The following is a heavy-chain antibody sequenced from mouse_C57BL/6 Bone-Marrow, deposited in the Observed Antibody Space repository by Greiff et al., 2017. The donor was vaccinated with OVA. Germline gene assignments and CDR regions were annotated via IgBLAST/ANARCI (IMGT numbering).Heavy chain of an antibody. Sequence: QVQLKQPGAELVMPGASVKLSCKASGYTFTSYWMHWVKQRPGQGLEWIGEIDPSDSYTNYNQKFKGKSTLTVDKSYSTAYMQLSSLTSEDSAFYYCARSPSWFDYWGQGTSVTVSS. J-gene: IGHJ4*01. CDR1: GYTFTSYW. V-gene: IGHV1-69*01. D-gene: IGHD1-1*02. CDR3: ARSPSWFDY. CDR2: IDPSDSYT.